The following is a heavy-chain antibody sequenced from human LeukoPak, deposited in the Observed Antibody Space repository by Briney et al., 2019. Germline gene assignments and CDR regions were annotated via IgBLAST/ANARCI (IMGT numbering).Heavy chain of an antibody. CDR3: ARATA. CDR1: GFTFSDYH. Sequence: GGSLRLSCAASGFTFSDYHMNWLRQAPGKGLEWLSHISGSSSYTDYADSVKGRFTISRDNAKNSLYLQMNSLRAEDTAVYYCARATAWGQGTLVTVSS. D-gene: IGHD5-18*01. V-gene: IGHV3-11*05. J-gene: IGHJ1*01. CDR2: ISGSSSYT.